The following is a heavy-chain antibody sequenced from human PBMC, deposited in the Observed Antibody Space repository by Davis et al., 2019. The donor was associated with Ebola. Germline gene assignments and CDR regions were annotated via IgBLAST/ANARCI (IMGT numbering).Heavy chain of an antibody. CDR2: IYYSGST. CDR3: ARHTPNSYGSMNYYYGMDV. Sequence: SETLSLTCTVYGGSISSYYWAWIRQPPGKGLEWIGYIYYSGSTNYNPSLKSRVTISVDTSKNQFSLKLSSVTAADTAVYYCARHTPNSYGSMNYYYGMDVWGQGTTVTVSS. CDR1: GGSISSYY. V-gene: IGHV4-59*08. J-gene: IGHJ6*02. D-gene: IGHD5-18*01.